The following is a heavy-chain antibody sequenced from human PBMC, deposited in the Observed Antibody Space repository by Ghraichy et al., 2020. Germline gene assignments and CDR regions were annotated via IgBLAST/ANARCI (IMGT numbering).Heavy chain of an antibody. V-gene: IGHV4-59*08. Sequence: SQTLSLTCTVSGGSISNYYWTWIRQPPGKGLEWIGYIYYSGSTNYNPSLKSRVTISVDTSKNQFSPKLSSVTAADTAVYYCARRGWYFDLWGRGTLVTVSS. CDR3: ARRGWYFDL. J-gene: IGHJ2*01. CDR1: GGSISNYY. CDR2: IYYSGST.